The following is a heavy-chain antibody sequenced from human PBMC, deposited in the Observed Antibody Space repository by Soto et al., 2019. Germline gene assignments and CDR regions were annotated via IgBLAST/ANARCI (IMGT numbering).Heavy chain of an antibody. CDR3: ARDSRRFGSSNWFAP. Sequence: QVQLVESGGGVVQPGRSLRLSCAASGFTFSSYAMHWVRQAPGKGLEWVAVISYDGSNKYYADSVKGRFTISRDSSKNTLYLQMNSLRAEDTAVYYCARDSRRFGSSNWFAPWGQGTLVTVSS. V-gene: IGHV3-30-3*01. CDR1: GFTFSSYA. D-gene: IGHD6-6*01. CDR2: ISYDGSNK. J-gene: IGHJ5*02.